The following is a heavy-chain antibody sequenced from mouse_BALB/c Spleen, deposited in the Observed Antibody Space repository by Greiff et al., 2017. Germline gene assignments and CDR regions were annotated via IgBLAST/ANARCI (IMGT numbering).Heavy chain of an antibody. CDR2: ISYSGST. Sequence: EVQVVESGPSLVKPSQTLSLTCSVTGDSITSGYWNWIRKFPGNKLEYMGYISYSGSTYYNPSLKSRISITRDTSKNQYYLQLNSVTTEDTATYYCARSAYGNYVRDAMDYWGQGTSVTVSS. V-gene: IGHV3-8*02. CDR1: GDSITSGY. J-gene: IGHJ4*01. D-gene: IGHD2-10*02. CDR3: ARSAYGNYVRDAMDY.